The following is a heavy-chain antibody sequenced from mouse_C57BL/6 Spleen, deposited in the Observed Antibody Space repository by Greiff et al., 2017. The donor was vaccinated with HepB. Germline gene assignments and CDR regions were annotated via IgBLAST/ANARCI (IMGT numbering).Heavy chain of an antibody. CDR2: IYPSDSET. D-gene: IGHD3-2*02. V-gene: IGHV1-61*01. CDR3: ARGQLRLPFAY. Sequence: QVQLKQPGAELVRPGSSVKLSCKASGYTFTSYWMDWVKQRPGQGLEWIGNIYPSDSETHYNQKFKDKATLTVDKSSSTAYMQLSSLTSEDSAVYYCARGQLRLPFAYWGQGTLVTVSA. CDR1: GYTFTSYW. J-gene: IGHJ3*01.